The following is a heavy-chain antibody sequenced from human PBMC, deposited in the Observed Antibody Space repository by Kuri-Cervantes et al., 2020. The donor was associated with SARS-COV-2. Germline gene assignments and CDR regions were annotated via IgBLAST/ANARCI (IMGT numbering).Heavy chain of an antibody. CDR1: GFTFSSYS. CDR3: AKRLTILGVAGTPMLDY. Sequence: ETLSLTCAASGFTFSSYSMNWVRQAPGKGLEWVSSISSSSSYIYYADSVKGRFTISRDNSKNTLYLQMNSLRAEDTAVYYCAKRLTILGVAGTPMLDYWGHGTLVTVSS. D-gene: IGHD3-3*01. V-gene: IGHV3-21*04. J-gene: IGHJ4*01. CDR2: ISSSSSYI.